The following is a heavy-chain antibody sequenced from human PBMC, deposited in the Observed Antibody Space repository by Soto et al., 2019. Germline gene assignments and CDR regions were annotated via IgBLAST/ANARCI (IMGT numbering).Heavy chain of an antibody. CDR1: GFTVSSNY. CDR3: ARIVGLHYYYYYYMDV. Sequence: GGSLRLSCAASGFTVSSNYMSWVRQAPGKGLEWVSVIYSGGSTYYADSVKGRFTISRHNSKNTLYLQMNSLRAEDTAVYYCARIVGLHYYYYYYMDVWGKGTTVTVS. V-gene: IGHV3-53*04. J-gene: IGHJ6*03. D-gene: IGHD1-26*01. CDR2: IYSGGST.